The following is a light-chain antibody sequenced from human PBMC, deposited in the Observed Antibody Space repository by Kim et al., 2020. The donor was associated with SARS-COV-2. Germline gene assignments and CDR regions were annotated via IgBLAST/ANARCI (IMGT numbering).Light chain of an antibody. J-gene: IGLJ2*01. CDR2: QDS. V-gene: IGLV3-1*01. CDR1: KWGDKE. CDR3: QAWDSSTAV. Sequence: GKKDSRNWCGDKWGDKEAGGYQQKRGQSHVLVMYQDSKRTAGIPERLAGSNYGNTDTLTISGTQAMDEDDEYCQAWDSSTAVFGGGTKLTVL.